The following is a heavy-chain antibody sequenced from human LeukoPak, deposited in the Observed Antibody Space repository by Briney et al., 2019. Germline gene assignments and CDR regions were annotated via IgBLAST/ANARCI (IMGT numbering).Heavy chain of an antibody. J-gene: IGHJ4*02. CDR3: AKITKATTPNY. Sequence: GGSLRLSCVVSGFTVSSNYMSWVRQAPGKGLEWVSGITDSGRKTYYADSVKGRFSISRDNSKNTVYLQMSDLRAEDTAVYYCAKITKATTPNYWGQGTLVTVSS. CDR1: GFTVSSNY. CDR2: ITDSGRKT. D-gene: IGHD4-17*01. V-gene: IGHV3-53*01.